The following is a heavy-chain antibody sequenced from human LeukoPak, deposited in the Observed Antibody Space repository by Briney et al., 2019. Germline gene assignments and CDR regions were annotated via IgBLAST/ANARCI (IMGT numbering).Heavy chain of an antibody. V-gene: IGHV3-21*01. J-gene: IGHJ3*02. CDR2: ISSSSSYI. CDR1: GFTFSSYS. Sequence: PGGSLRLSCAASGFTFSSYSMNWVRQAPGKGLEWVSSISSSSSYIYYADSVKGRFTISRDNAKNSLYLQMNSLRAEDTAVYYCAREGYGLGAFDIWGQGTMVTVSS. D-gene: IGHD1-1*01. CDR3: AREGYGLGAFDI.